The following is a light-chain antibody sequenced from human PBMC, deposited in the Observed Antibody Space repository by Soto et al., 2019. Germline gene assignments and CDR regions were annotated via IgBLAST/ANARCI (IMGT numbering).Light chain of an antibody. CDR3: QKYDNAPLT. Sequence: DIQMTQSPSSLSASVGDRVTISCRASQGVSSYLAWFQQKPGKVPKLLINAASTLQSGVPSRFSGSGSGTDFTLTISSLQPDDVATYYCQKYDNAPLTFGGGTKVEIK. V-gene: IGKV1-27*01. J-gene: IGKJ4*01. CDR1: QGVSSY. CDR2: AAS.